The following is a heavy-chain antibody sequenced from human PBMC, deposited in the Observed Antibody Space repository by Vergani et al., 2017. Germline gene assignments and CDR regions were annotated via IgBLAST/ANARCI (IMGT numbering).Heavy chain of an antibody. CDR3: AKGLNYGADWFDP. CDR1: GLTFSSYG. D-gene: IGHD4-11*01. CDR2: IRYDGSNK. Sequence: QVQLVESGGGVVQTGGSLRLSCAASGLTFSSYGMHWFRQAPGKGLEWVAFIRYDGSNKYYANSVKGRFTISRDNSKTTLYLQMNSLRAEDTAVYYGAKGLNYGADWFDPWGQGTLVTVSS. J-gene: IGHJ5*02. V-gene: IGHV3-30*02.